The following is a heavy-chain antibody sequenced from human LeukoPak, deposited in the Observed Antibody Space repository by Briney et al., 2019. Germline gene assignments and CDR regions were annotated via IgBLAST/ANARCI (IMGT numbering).Heavy chain of an antibody. CDR3: ARRNYYDSSYLFDY. Sequence: SETLSLTCAVSGGSVSSGSYYWSWIRQPPGKGLEWIGYIYYSGSTNYNPSLKSRVTISVDTSKNQFSLKLSSVTAADTAVYYCARRNYYDSSYLFDYWGQGTLVTVSS. CDR2: IYYSGST. V-gene: IGHV4-61*01. CDR1: GGSVSSGSYY. D-gene: IGHD3-22*01. J-gene: IGHJ4*02.